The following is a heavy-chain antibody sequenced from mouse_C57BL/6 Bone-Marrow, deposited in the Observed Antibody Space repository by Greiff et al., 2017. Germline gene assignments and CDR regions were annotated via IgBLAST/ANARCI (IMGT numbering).Heavy chain of an antibody. J-gene: IGHJ2*01. CDR3: ARGRWGLAY. V-gene: IGHV3-6*01. CDR2: ISYDGSN. CDR1: GYSITSGYY. Sequence: EVKLMESGPGLVKPSQSLSLTCSVTGYSITSGYYWNWIRQFPGNKLEWMGYISYDGSNNYNPSLKNRISITRDTSKNQFFLKLNSVTTEDTATYYCARGRWGLAYWGQGTTLTVSS. D-gene: IGHD1-1*02.